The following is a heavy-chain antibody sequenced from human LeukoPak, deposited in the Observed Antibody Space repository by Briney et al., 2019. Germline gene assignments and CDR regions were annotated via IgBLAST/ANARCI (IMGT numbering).Heavy chain of an antibody. CDR1: GEPFNGYY. D-gene: IGHD2-2*02. CDR3: ASRYFCSSTSCYTFDY. CDR2: INHSGST. Sequence: SETLSLTCAVYGEPFNGYYWNWIRQSPGKGLEWIGEINHSGSTNYNPSLKSRVTISVDTSKNQFSLKLNSVTAADTAVYYCASRYFCSSTSCYTFDYWGQGALVTVSS. J-gene: IGHJ4*02. V-gene: IGHV4-34*01.